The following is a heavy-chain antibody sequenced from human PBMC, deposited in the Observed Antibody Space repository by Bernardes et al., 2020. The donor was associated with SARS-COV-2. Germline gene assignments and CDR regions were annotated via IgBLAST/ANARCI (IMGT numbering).Heavy chain of an antibody. V-gene: IGHV5-51*01. J-gene: IGHJ4*02. CDR1: GYSFTSYW. Sequence: SLNLSCKGSGYSFTSYWIGWVRQMPGTGLEWMGIIYPGDSDTRYSPSFQGQVTISADKSISTAYLQWSSLKASDTAMYYCASGTDVVVVAATRWGQGTLVTVSS. CDR3: ASGTDVVVVAATR. D-gene: IGHD2-15*01. CDR2: IYPGDSDT.